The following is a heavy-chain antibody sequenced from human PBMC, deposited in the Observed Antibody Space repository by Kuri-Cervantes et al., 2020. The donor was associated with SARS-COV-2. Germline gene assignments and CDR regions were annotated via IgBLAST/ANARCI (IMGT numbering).Heavy chain of an antibody. J-gene: IGHJ6*03. CDR3: TAHSPQGGFLEWLLYGDYYYYNYMDV. D-gene: IGHD3-3*01. Sequence: GGSLRLSCAASGFTFSNAWMSWVRQAPGKGLEWVGRIKSKTDGGTTDYAAPVKGRFTISRDDSKNTLYLQMNSLKTEDTAVYYCTAHSPQGGFLEWLLYGDYYYYNYMDVWGKGTTVTVSS. V-gene: IGHV3-15*01. CDR1: GFTFSNAW. CDR2: IKSKTDGGTT.